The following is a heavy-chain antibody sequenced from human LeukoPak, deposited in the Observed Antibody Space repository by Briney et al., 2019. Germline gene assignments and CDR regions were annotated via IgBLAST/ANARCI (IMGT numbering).Heavy chain of an antibody. J-gene: IGHJ4*02. V-gene: IGHV1-18*01. CDR1: GYTFTNHT. CDR2: ISAYNGNT. CDR3: ARDLGRYYSSGWEYFDY. Sequence: ASVKVSCKASGYTFTNHTMNWVRQAPGQGLEWMGWISAYNGNTNYAQKLQGRVTMTTDTSTSTAYMELRSLRSDDTAVYYCARDLGRYYSSGWEYFDYWGQGTLVTVSS. D-gene: IGHD6-19*01.